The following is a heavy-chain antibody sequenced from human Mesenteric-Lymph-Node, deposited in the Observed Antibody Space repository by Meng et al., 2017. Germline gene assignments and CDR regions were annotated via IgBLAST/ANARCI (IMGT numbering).Heavy chain of an antibody. CDR2: ISAYNGNT. V-gene: IGHV1-18*01. CDR1: GYTFTSYG. CDR3: AEGPDYGGNSDYYFDY. J-gene: IGHJ4*02. D-gene: IGHD4-23*01. Sequence: ASVKVSCKASGYTFTSYGISWVRQAPGQGLEWMGWISAYNGNTNYAQKLQGRVTMTTDTSTSTAYMELRNLRSDDTAVYYCAEGPDYGGNSDYYFDYWGQGTLVTVSS.